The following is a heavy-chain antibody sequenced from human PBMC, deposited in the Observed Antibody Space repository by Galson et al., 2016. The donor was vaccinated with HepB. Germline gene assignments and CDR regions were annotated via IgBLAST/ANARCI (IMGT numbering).Heavy chain of an antibody. CDR1: GFPFNLYG. CDR3: AKSLYGGNF. Sequence: SLRLSCAASGFPFNLYGMYWIRQAPGKGLEWVSGINGNAGTTNYIDSVKGRFTISRDNSKSTLYLQMNSLRADDTAVYYCAKSLYGGNFWGQGTLVTVSS. J-gene: IGHJ4*02. V-gene: IGHV3-23*01. CDR2: INGNAGTT. D-gene: IGHD4-23*01.